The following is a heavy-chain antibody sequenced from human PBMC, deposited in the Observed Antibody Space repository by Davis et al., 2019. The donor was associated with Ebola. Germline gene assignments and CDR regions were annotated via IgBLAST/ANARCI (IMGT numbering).Heavy chain of an antibody. J-gene: IGHJ5*01. D-gene: IGHD3-10*01. CDR1: GFIFSTYV. Sequence: GESLKISCSASGFIFSTYVMSWVRQAPGKGLEWVSTYGTSADTYYADSVKGRFTISRDNSKNTLYLQMNSLRPEDTAVYYCARGEVRGARDSWGQGTLVTVSS. CDR3: ARGEVRGARDS. CDR2: GTSADT. V-gene: IGHV3-23*01.